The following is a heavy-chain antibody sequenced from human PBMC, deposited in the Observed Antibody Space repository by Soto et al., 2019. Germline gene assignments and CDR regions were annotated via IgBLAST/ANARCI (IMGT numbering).Heavy chain of an antibody. CDR1: GYTFTSYG. CDR3: ARGRYGDY. V-gene: IGHV1-18*01. Sequence: QVHLVQSGAEVKKPGASVKVSCKASGYTFTSYGITWVRQAPGQGLEWMGWISAHNGNTDYAQKIQGRVIVTRDTSTSTAYMDLRSLISDDTAVYYCARGRYGDYWGQGALVTVSS. D-gene: IGHD1-1*01. CDR2: ISAHNGNT. J-gene: IGHJ4*02.